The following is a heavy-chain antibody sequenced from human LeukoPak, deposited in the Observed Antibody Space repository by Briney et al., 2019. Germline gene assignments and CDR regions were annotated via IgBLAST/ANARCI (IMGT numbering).Heavy chain of an antibody. CDR3: ARAVVPAAIKGGYYFDY. CDR2: IYPGDSDT. V-gene: IGHV5-51*01. Sequence: GASLKISCKGSGYSFTSYWIGWVRQMPGKGLESMGIIYPGDSDTRYSPPFQGQVTISADKSISTAYLQWSSLKASDTAMYYCARAVVPAAIKGGYYFDYWGQGTLVTVSS. J-gene: IGHJ4*02. D-gene: IGHD2-2*02. CDR1: GYSFTSYW.